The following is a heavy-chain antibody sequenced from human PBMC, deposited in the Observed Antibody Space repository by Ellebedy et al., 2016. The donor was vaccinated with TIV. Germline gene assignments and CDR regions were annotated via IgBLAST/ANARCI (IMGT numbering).Heavy chain of an antibody. J-gene: IGHJ4*02. D-gene: IGHD2-15*01. CDR1: GFTFSNAW. Sequence: GGSLRLXCAASGFTFSNAWMSWVRQAPGKGLEWVGRIKSKTDGGTTDYAAPVKGRFTISRDDSKNTLYLQMNSLKTEDTAVYYCTTGVCSGGSCPFDYWGQGTLVTVSS. V-gene: IGHV3-15*01. CDR2: IKSKTDGGTT. CDR3: TTGVCSGGSCPFDY.